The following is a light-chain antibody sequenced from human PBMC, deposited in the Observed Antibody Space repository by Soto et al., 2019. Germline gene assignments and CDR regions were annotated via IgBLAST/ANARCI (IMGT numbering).Light chain of an antibody. Sequence: IQLTQSPVFLSASVGDRVTITCRASQGIGSYLAWYQQKPGRAPKLLIYAASTLQSGVPSRFSGSGSGTEFTLTISSLQPEDFATYYCQNLNTYFFTFGPGTEVDLK. V-gene: IGKV1-9*01. J-gene: IGKJ3*01. CDR1: QGIGSY. CDR2: AAS. CDR3: QNLNTYFFT.